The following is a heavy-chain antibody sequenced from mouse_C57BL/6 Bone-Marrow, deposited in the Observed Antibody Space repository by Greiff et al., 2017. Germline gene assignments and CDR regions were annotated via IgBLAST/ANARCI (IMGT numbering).Heavy chain of an antibody. Sequence: VQLQQSGAELVRPGTSVKMSCKASGYTFTNYWIGWAKQRPGHGLEWIGDIYPGGGYTNYNEKFKGKATLTADKSSSTAYMQFSSLTSEDSAIYYCAARGRWLLWYFDVWGTGTTVTVSS. J-gene: IGHJ1*03. V-gene: IGHV1-63*01. CDR3: AARGRWLLWYFDV. D-gene: IGHD2-3*01. CDR2: IYPGGGYT. CDR1: GYTFTNYW.